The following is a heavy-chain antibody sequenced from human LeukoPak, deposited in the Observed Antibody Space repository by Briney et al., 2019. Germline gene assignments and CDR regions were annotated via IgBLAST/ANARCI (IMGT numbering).Heavy chain of an antibody. D-gene: IGHD1-26*01. CDR3: ARDELTCYYGMDV. V-gene: IGHV3-30*03. CDR2: ISYDGSNK. J-gene: IGHJ6*02. CDR1: GFTFSSYG. Sequence: PGGSLRLSCAASGFTFSSYGMHWVRQAPGKGLEWVAVISYDGSNKYYADSVKGRFTISRDNAKNSLYLQMNSLRAEDTAVYYCARDELTCYYGMDVWGQGTTVTVSS.